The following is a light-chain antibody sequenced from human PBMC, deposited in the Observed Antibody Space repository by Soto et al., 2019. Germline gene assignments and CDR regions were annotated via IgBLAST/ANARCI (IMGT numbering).Light chain of an antibody. CDR1: QSVGTY. V-gene: IGKV3-11*01. CDR3: QQYDNWPPTT. J-gene: IGKJ5*01. CDR2: DAS. Sequence: EIVLTQSPAPLSLSPGERAILSCRASQSVGTYLAWYQQKPGQAPRLLIYDASNRATGIPARFSGRGSGTFFTLTISGLQSEDFATYYCQQYDNWPPTTFGQGTRLEIK.